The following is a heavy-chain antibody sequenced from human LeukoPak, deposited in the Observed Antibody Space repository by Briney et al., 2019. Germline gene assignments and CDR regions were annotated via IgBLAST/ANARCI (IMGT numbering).Heavy chain of an antibody. Sequence: PVGSVQVSCKTSGYSFTNYYMHWVRQAPGQGLEWMGIINPSGGSTNYAQKFQGRVTMTRDTSTSTVYMQLSSLRSEDTAVYYCARSKQQLTVNWFDPWGQGTLVTVSS. J-gene: IGHJ5*02. CDR1: GYSFTNYY. CDR2: INPSGGST. CDR3: ARSKQQLTVNWFDP. V-gene: IGHV1-46*01. D-gene: IGHD6-13*01.